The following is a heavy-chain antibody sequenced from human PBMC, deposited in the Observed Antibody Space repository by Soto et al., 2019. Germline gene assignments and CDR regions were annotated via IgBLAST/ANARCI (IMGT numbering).Heavy chain of an antibody. CDR1: GVNFSSFG. CDR3: AKDESDYVWGSYRRFDY. CDR2: ISYDGSNK. V-gene: IGHV3-30*18. Sequence: LRLWCAASGVNFSSFGMHWVRQAPGKGLEWVAVISYDGSNKYYADSVKGRFTISRDNSKNTLYLQMNGLRAEDTAVYYCAKDESDYVWGSYRRFDYWCQGTLVTAPQ. D-gene: IGHD3-16*02. J-gene: IGHJ4*02.